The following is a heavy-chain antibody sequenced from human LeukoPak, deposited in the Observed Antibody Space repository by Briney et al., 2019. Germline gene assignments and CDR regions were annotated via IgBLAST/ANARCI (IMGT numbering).Heavy chain of an antibody. D-gene: IGHD6-19*01. CDR2: IQEDGNEM. CDR1: GFNFRKHW. CDR3: ARRSGIAVAGAFDY. Sequence: GGSLRLSCAATGFNFRKHWMSWVRQSIGKGLECVAKIQEDGNEMHYVDSVKGRFTISRDNARNSLYLQMNNLRVEDTAIYYCARRSGIAVAGAFDYWGQGTLVTVSS. J-gene: IGHJ4*02. V-gene: IGHV3-7*01.